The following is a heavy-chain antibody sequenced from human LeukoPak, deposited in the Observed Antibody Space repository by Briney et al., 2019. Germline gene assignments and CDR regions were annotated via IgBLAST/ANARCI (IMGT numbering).Heavy chain of an antibody. D-gene: IGHD1-26*01. CDR2: ISWNSGSI. J-gene: IGHJ4*02. CDR1: GFTFTTYS. Sequence: LSGGSLRLSCAASGFTFTTYSMNWVRQAPGKGLEWVSGISWNSGSIGYAGSVKGRFTISRDNAKNSLYLQMNSLRAEDTALYYCARAGGSYGSDYFDCWGQGTLVTVSS. V-gene: IGHV3-9*01. CDR3: ARAGGSYGSDYFDC.